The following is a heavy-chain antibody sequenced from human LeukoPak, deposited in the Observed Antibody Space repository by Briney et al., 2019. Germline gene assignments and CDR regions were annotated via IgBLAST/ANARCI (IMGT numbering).Heavy chain of an antibody. J-gene: IGHJ5*02. Sequence: GGSLRLSCAASGFTFSNFAMMWVRQAPGTGLQWVSPITGYGATFYADSVRGRFTIFRDTSMNTLFLQMNSLGAEDTAVYYCAKGAAAGKVDWFDPWGQGTLVTVSS. D-gene: IGHD6-13*01. CDR2: ITGYGAT. CDR1: GFTFSNFA. V-gene: IGHV3-23*01. CDR3: AKGAAAGKVDWFDP.